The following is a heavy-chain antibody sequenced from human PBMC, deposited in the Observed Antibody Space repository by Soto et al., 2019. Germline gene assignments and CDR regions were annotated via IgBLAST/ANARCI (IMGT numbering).Heavy chain of an antibody. J-gene: IGHJ4*02. D-gene: IGHD2-2*01. CDR3: ARNWNLALVPAAYFDS. CDR1: NFSVLTSIYY. Sequence: SETLSLTCTVSNFSVLTSIYYWAWIRQPPGKGLEWVGTVYYTGTTYYNPSLQIRVTISIDTSKNQFSLNLNSVTAADTAVYYCARNWNLALVPAAYFDSWGQGTLVTVSS. V-gene: IGHV4-39*01. CDR2: VYYTGTT.